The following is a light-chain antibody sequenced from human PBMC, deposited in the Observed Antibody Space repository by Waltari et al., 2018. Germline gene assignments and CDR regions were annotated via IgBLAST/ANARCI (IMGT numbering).Light chain of an antibody. CDR1: TSDVGIYDL. J-gene: IGLJ1*01. CDR3: CSYAGRGTYV. V-gene: IGLV2-23*02. Sequence: QSALTQPASVSGTPGQSITISCSGTTSDVGIYDLSPWYQQPPGEAPKLLICEVFKRPPDTSSRFAGAKSGSTASLTISGLQPEDEADYYCCSYAGRGTYVFGSGTKVTVL. CDR2: EVF.